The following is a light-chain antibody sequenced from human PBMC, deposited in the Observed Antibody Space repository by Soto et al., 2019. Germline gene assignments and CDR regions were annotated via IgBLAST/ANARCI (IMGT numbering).Light chain of an antibody. J-gene: IGLJ1*01. CDR1: SSDVGGYNY. CDR2: DVS. Sequence: QSVLTQPASVSAYPGQSMNLSCTGNSSDVGGYNYVSWYQQHPGKAPKLMIYDVSNRPSGVSNRFSGSKSGNTASLTISGLQAEEEADYYCSSYTSSSTYVFGTGTKVTVL. V-gene: IGLV2-14*01. CDR3: SSYTSSSTYV.